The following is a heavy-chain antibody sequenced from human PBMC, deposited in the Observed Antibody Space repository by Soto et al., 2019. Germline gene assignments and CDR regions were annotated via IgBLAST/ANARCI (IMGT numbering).Heavy chain of an antibody. V-gene: IGHV1-18*04. CDR3: ARGGPHRYGGPWNYYFDR. J-gene: IGHJ4*02. D-gene: IGHD5-18*01. CDR2: NT. CDR1: GYTFANYA. Sequence: QVQLVQSGAEVKAPGASVKISCKTSGYTFANYAVTWVRQAPGQGLEWVGCNTDYAQKFQGTVTMTSDTSTSTAYLELRSLTSDDTAVYYCARGGPHRYGGPWNYYFDRWGQGTLVTVSS.